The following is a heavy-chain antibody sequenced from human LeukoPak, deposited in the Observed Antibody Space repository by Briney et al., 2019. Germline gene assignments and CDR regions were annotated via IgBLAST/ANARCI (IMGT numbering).Heavy chain of an antibody. J-gene: IGHJ4*02. CDR1: GFTFSSYG. Sequence: GGSLRLSCAASGFTFSSYGMHWVRQAPGKGLEWLAFIRYDGSNKYYADSVKGRFTISRDNSKNTLYLQMNSLRAEDTAVYYCAYTTNYYDSSGPHWGQGTLVTVSS. V-gene: IGHV3-30*02. CDR2: IRYDGSNK. D-gene: IGHD3-22*01. CDR3: AYTTNYYDSSGPH.